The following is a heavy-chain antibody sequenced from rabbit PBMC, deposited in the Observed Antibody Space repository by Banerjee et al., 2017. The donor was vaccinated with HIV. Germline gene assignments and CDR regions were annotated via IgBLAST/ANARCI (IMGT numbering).Heavy chain of an antibody. Sequence: QEQLEESGGDLVKPEGSLTLTCTASGFSFSSSYWICWVRQAPGKGLEWTACIYAGSSGYTGYARWAKGRFTISKTSSTTVTLQMTSLTAADTATYFCAGLHDGISWGLWGPGTLVTVS. D-gene: IGHD4-2*01. J-gene: IGHJ4*01. CDR1: GFSFSSSYW. CDR2: IYAGSSGYT. CDR3: AGLHDGISWGL. V-gene: IGHV1S45*01.